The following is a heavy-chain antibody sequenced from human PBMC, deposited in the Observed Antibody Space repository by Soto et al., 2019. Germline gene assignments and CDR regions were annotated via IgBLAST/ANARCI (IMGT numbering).Heavy chain of an antibody. V-gene: IGHV3-73*02. CDR3: ARPARSSSRGTNHYYYGLDV. D-gene: IGHD6-6*01. J-gene: IGHJ6*02. CDR2: IRSKANNYAT. Sequence: EVQLVESGGGLVQPGGFLKLSCAASGFTFSGSGIHWVRQASGKGLEWVGRIRSKANNYATAYAASVTGRFTISRDDSKNTAFLPMNSLKTEDTALYYCARPARSSSRGTNHYYYGLDVWGQGTTVIVSS. CDR1: GFTFSGSG.